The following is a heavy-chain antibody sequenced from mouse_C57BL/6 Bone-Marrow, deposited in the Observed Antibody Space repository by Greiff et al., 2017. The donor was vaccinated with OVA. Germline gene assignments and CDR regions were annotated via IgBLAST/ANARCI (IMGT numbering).Heavy chain of an antibody. CDR3: ARCGDGYYDAMDY. CDR2: IYPGGGYT. CDR1: GYTFTNYW. D-gene: IGHD2-3*01. J-gene: IGHJ4*01. V-gene: IGHV1-63*01. Sequence: QVQLQQSGAELVRPGTSVKMSCKASGYTFTNYWIGWAKQRPGHGLEWIGDIYPGGGYTNYNEKFKGKATLTADKSSSTAYMQFSSLTSEDSAIYYCARCGDGYYDAMDYWGQGTSVTVSS.